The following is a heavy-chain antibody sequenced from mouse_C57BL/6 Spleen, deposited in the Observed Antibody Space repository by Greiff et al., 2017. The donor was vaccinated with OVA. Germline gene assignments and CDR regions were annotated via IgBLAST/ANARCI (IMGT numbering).Heavy chain of an antibody. CDR3: TKEAPITTVVGGYFDV. CDR2: IYPGNSDT. D-gene: IGHD1-1*01. V-gene: IGHV1-5*01. Sequence: VQLKQSGTVLVRPGASVKMSCKTSGYTFTSYWMHWVKQRPGQGLEWIGAIYPGNSDTSYNQKFKGKAKLTAVTSASTAYMELSSLTNEDSAVYYCTKEAPITTVVGGYFDVWGTGTTVTVSS. CDR1: GYTFTSYW. J-gene: IGHJ1*03.